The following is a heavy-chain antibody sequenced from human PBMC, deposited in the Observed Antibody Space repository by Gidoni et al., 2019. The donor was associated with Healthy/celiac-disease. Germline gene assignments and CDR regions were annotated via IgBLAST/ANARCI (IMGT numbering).Heavy chain of an antibody. D-gene: IGHD2-2*01. V-gene: IGHV3-7*01. Sequence: EVQLVESGGGLVQPGGSLRLSCDASGFTFSSYWMSWVRQAPVKGLEWVANIKQDGSEKYYGDSVKGRFTIYRDNAKKSMYLQMNSLRAEDTAVYYWAREWVIVVVPAATADYFDYWGQGTLVTVSS. CDR3: AREWVIVVVPAATADYFDY. CDR2: IKQDGSEK. J-gene: IGHJ4*02. CDR1: GFTFSSYW.